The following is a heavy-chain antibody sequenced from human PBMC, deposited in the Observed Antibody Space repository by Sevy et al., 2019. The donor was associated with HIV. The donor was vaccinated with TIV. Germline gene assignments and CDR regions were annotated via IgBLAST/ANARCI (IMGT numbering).Heavy chain of an antibody. J-gene: IGHJ4*02. V-gene: IGHV3-21*06. CDR1: GFTFSYYS. CDR3: ARDEGGSHHIFGKLDY. D-gene: IGHD3-3*02. CDR2: ISSAGSFI. Sequence: GGSLRLSCAASGFTFSYYSLTWVRQAPGKGLEWVSSISSAGSFIYYADSVKGRFTISRDSAKSSLYLQMNSLGVEDTAVYYCARDEGGSHHIFGKLDYWGQGTLVTVSS.